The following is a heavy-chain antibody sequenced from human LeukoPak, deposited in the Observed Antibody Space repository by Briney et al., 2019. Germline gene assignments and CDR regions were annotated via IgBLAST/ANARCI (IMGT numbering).Heavy chain of an antibody. CDR2: ISSSSSYI. V-gene: IGHV3-21*04. D-gene: IGHD3-22*01. CDR3: AKDEDYYDSSGYYYGFDY. J-gene: IGHJ4*02. Sequence: GGSLRLSCAASGFTFSSYSMNWVRQAPGKGLEWVSSISSSSSYIYYADSVKGRFTISRDNAKNSLYRQMNSLRAEDTALYYCAKDEDYYDSSGYYYGFDYWGQGTLVTVSS. CDR1: GFTFSSYS.